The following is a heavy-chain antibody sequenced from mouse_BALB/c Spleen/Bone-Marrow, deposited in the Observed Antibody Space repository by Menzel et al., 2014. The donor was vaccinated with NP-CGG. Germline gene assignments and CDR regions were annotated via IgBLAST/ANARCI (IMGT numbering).Heavy chain of an antibody. CDR1: GFTFSSYA. CDR3: ARSGVCGYYF. Sequence: EVKLQESGGGLVKPGGSLKLSCAASGFTFSSYAMSWVRRTPEKRLEWVATISSGGSYTYYPDSVKGRFTISRDNAKNTQYLQMSSLRSEDTAMYYCARSGVCGYYFGGQGTTLTVSS. D-gene: IGHD2-3*01. J-gene: IGHJ2*01. CDR2: ISSGGSYT. V-gene: IGHV5-9-3*01.